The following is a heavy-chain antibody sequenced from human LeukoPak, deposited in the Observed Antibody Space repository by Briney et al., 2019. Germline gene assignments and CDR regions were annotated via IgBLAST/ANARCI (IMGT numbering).Heavy chain of an antibody. CDR1: GFTFSTYG. CDR3: AKDGAWLRFDD. CDR2: ISGSGGST. Sequence: GGSLRLSCEASGFTFSTYGINWVRQAPGKGLEWVSAISGSGGSTYYADSVKGRFTISRDDSKNTLYLQMKNLRAEDTAVYYCAKDGAWLRFDDWGQGILVTVSS. V-gene: IGHV3-23*01. J-gene: IGHJ4*02. D-gene: IGHD5-12*01.